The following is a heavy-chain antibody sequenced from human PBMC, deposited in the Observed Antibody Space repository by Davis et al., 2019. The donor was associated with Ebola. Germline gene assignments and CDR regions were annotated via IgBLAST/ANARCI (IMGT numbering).Heavy chain of an antibody. Sequence: PGGSLRLSCAASGFTFSSYSMNWVRQAPGKGLEWVSSISSSSSYIYYADSVKGRFTISRDNAKNSLYLQMNSLRAEDTAVYYCARDARIVGATGQFDPWGQGTLVTVSS. CDR3: ARDARIVGATGQFDP. CDR2: ISSSSSYI. V-gene: IGHV3-21*01. J-gene: IGHJ5*02. D-gene: IGHD1-26*01. CDR1: GFTFSSYS.